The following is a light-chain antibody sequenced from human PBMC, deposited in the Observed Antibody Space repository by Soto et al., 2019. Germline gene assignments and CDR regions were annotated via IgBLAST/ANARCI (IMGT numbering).Light chain of an antibody. Sequence: QSVLTQPPSASGTPGQRVTISSSGSSSNIGSNYVYWYQQLPGTAPKLLIYTNNQRPSGVPDRFSGSKSGTSASLAISGLRSEDEADYYCAAWHDSLSVWVFGGGTKVTVL. J-gene: IGLJ3*02. V-gene: IGLV1-47*02. CDR2: TNN. CDR1: SSNIGSNY. CDR3: AAWHDSLSVWV.